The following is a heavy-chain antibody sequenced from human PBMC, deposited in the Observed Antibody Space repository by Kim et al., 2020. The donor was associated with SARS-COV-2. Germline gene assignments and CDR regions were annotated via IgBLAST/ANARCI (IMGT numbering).Heavy chain of an antibody. CDR3: ASKGSNYYDSSGYTWG. CDR2: ISSSSSTI. J-gene: IGHJ4*02. D-gene: IGHD3-22*01. V-gene: IGHV3-48*02. CDR1: GFTFSSYS. Sequence: GGSLRLSCAASGFTFSSYSMNWVRQAPGKGLEWVSYISSSSSTIYYADSVKGRFTISRDNAKNSLYLQMNSLRDEDTAVYYCASKGSNYYDSSGYTWGWGQGTLVTVSS.